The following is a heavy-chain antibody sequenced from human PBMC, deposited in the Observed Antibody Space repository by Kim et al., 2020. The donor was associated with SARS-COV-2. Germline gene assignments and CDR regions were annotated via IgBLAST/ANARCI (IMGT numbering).Heavy chain of an antibody. Sequence: GGSLRLSCAASGFTFSSYSMNWVRQAPGKGLEWVSSISSSSSSFYSAALVGGCSTITRDTAKNLQYLKKNSLRAENTAVYYCAREGWYFSFAYWCQGTLV. CDR2: ISSSSSSF. V-gene: IGHV3-21*01. CDR3: AREGWYFSFAY. J-gene: IGHJ4*02. D-gene: IGHD6-19*01. CDR1: GFTFSSYS.